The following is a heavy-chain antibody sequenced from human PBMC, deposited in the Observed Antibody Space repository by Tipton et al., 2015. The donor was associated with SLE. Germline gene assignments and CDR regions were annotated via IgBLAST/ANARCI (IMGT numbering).Heavy chain of an antibody. Sequence: TLSLTCTVSSGSVFTSTYYWNWIRQPPGKGLEWIGYVYYRGSTTYGPSLKSRVSMSIDTSQNQFSLKLSSVTAADTAVYYCARDFDYKGGFWGQGTLVTVSS. V-gene: IGHV4-61*01. CDR3: ARDFDYKGGF. CDR1: SGSVFTSTYY. D-gene: IGHD4-11*01. CDR2: VYYRGST. J-gene: IGHJ4*02.